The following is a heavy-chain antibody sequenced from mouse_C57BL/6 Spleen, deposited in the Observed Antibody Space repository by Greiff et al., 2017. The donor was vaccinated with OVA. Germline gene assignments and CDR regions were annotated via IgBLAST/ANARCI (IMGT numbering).Heavy chain of an antibody. J-gene: IGHJ1*03. CDR2: ISYDGSN. D-gene: IGHD1-1*01. CDR3: ARVALLRSEGYFDV. CDR1: GYSITSGYY. V-gene: IGHV3-6*01. Sequence: VQLKESGPGLVKPSQSLSLTCSVTGYSITSGYYWNWIRQFPGNKLEWMGYISYDGSNNYNPSLKNRISITRDTSKNQFFLKLNSVTTEDTATYYCARVALLRSEGYFDVWGTGTTVTVSS.